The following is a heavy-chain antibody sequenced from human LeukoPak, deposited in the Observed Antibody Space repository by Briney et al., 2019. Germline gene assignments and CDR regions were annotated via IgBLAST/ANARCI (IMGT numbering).Heavy chain of an antibody. CDR2: MNPNSGNT. Sequence: ASVKVSCKASGYTFTSYDINWVRQATGQGLEWMGWMNPNSGNTGYAQKFQGRVTITRNTSISTAYMELSSLRSEDTAVYYCARPRQRIQLWSDPHDAFDIWGQGTMVTVSS. V-gene: IGHV1-8*03. CDR3: ARPRQRIQLWSDPHDAFDI. D-gene: IGHD5-18*01. J-gene: IGHJ3*02. CDR1: GYTFTSYD.